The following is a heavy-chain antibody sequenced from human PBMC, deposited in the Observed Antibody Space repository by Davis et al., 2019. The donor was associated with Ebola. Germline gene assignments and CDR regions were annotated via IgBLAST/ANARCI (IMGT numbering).Heavy chain of an antibody. Sequence: ASVKVSCKASGYIFIHYDINWVRQASGQGLEWMGWVNPYSGHTGYVEKFKGRVTMTGAPSISTAYMELSSLTIDDTAVYYCARGYSPKCRGGDCVNDFWGQGTLVTVST. CDR1: GYIFIHYD. CDR3: ARGYSPKCRGGDCVNDF. J-gene: IGHJ4*02. CDR2: VNPYSGHT. V-gene: IGHV1-8*01. D-gene: IGHD2-21*02.